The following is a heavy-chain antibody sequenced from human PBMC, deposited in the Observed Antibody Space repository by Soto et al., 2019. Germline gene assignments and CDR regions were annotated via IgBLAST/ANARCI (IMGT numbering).Heavy chain of an antibody. V-gene: IGHV3-23*01. J-gene: IGHJ4*02. CDR1: GFTFSSYS. CDR2: FRSGGDDETT. CDR3: AKRVNSGSGSQFFDY. Sequence: GGSLRLSCAASGFTFSSYSMSWVRQAPGKGLEWVSGFRSGGDDETTYYADAVRGRFTISRDNSKNTLFLQMNSLRAEDTAIYYCAKRVNSGSGSQFFDYWGQGTLVTVSS. D-gene: IGHD3-10*01.